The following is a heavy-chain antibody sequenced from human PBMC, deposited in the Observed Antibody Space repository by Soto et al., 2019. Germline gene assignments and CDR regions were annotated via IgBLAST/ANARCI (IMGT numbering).Heavy chain of an antibody. CDR2: IYWDDDK. J-gene: IGHJ4*02. V-gene: IGHV2-5*02. Sequence: QITLKESGPTLVKPTQTLTLTCTFSGFSLSTSGVGVGWIRQPPGKALEWLALIYWDDDKRYSPSLKSRLTITKDTTKNQVVLTMTNIDPVDTATSYCAHFLRGYSLDYWGQGTLVTVSS. CDR1: GFSLSTSGVG. CDR3: AHFLRGYSLDY. D-gene: IGHD1-1*01.